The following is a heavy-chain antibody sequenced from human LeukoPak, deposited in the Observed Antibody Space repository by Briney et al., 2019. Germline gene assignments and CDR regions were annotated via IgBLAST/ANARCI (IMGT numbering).Heavy chain of an antibody. CDR2: INPSGGST. D-gene: IGHD6-13*01. CDR1: GYTFTGYY. CDR3: ARGQLSSSSFDY. Sequence: GASVKVSCKASGYTFTGYYMHWVRQAPGQGLEWMGIINPSGGSTTYAQKFQGRVTMTRDTSTSTVYMELNSLRSEDTALYYCARGQLSSSSFDYWGQGTLVTVSS. J-gene: IGHJ4*02. V-gene: IGHV1-46*01.